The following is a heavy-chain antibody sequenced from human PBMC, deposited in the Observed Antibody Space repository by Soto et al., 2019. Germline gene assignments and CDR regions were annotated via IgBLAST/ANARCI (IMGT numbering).Heavy chain of an antibody. D-gene: IGHD6-13*01. Sequence: ASVKVSCKASGYTFTSYYMHWVRQAPGQGLEWMGIINPSGGSTSYAQKFQGRVTMTRDTSTSTAYMELSSLRSEDTAVYYCARDTAQSSWYLSFYFDYWGQGTLVTVSS. CDR2: INPSGGST. V-gene: IGHV1-46*01. CDR1: GYTFTSYY. CDR3: ARDTAQSSWYLSFYFDY. J-gene: IGHJ4*02.